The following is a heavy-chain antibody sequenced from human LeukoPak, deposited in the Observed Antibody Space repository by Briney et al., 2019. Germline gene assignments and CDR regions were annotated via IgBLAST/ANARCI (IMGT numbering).Heavy chain of an antibody. J-gene: IGHJ4*02. Sequence: PSETLSLTCAVYGGSFSGYYWSWIRQPPGKGLEWIGEINHSGSTNYNPSLKSRVTISVDTSKNQFSLKLSSVTAADTAVYYCASRGDCSSTSCTNLDYWGQGTLVTVSS. D-gene: IGHD2-2*01. V-gene: IGHV4-34*01. CDR2: INHSGST. CDR3: ASRGDCSSTSCTNLDY. CDR1: GGSFSGYY.